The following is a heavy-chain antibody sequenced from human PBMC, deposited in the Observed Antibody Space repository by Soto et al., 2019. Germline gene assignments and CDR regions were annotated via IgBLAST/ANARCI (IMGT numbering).Heavy chain of an antibody. CDR3: ARASYYDILTGYPMGYFDY. J-gene: IGHJ4*02. V-gene: IGHV2-70*01. Sequence: SGPTLVNPTQTLTLTCTFSGFSLSTSGMCVSWIRQPPGKALEWLALIDWDDDKYYSTSLKTRLTISKDTSKNQVVLTMTNMDPVDTATYYCARASYYDILTGYPMGYFDYWGQGTLVTVSS. CDR2: IDWDDDK. CDR1: GFSLSTSGMC. D-gene: IGHD3-9*01.